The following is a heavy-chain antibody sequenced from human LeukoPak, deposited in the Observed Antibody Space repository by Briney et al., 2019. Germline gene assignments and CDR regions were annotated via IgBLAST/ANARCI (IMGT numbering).Heavy chain of an antibody. CDR1: GGTFSSYA. Sequence: GASVKVSCKASGGTFSSYAISWVRQAPGQGLEWMGRIIPILGIANYAQKFQGRVTMTRDTSISTAYMELSRLRSDDTAVYYCARTASSGYDPTYYYYYMDVWGKGTTVTVSS. J-gene: IGHJ6*03. CDR3: ARTASSGYDPTYYYYYMDV. CDR2: IIPILGIA. V-gene: IGHV1-69*04. D-gene: IGHD5-12*01.